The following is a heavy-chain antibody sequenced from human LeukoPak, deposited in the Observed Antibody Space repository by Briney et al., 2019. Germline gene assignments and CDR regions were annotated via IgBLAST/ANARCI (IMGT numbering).Heavy chain of an antibody. CDR3: AKDSTRGRHDYGDIGDY. J-gene: IGHJ4*02. CDR1: GFTFSSYA. V-gene: IGHV3-23*01. CDR2: ISGSGGST. D-gene: IGHD4-17*01. Sequence: QAGGSLRLSCAASGFTFSSYAMSWVRQAPGKGLEWVSAISGSGGSTYYADSVKGRFTISRDNSKNTLYLQMNSLRAEDTAVYYCAKDSTRGRHDYGDIGDYWGQGTLVTVSS.